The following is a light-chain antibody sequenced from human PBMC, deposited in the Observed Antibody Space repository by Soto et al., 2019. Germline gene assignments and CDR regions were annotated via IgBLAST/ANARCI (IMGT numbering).Light chain of an antibody. CDR1: QSIRSS. J-gene: IGKJ1*01. CDR2: AAS. V-gene: IGKV1-39*01. Sequence: DIQMTQSTSSLSASVGERVTIACRASQSIRSSLNWYQQKPGKAPKLLIYAASSLQSGVPSRFSGSGSGTDFTLTISSLQPEDFATYYCQQTYTTPGTFGQGTKVDSK. CDR3: QQTYTTPGT.